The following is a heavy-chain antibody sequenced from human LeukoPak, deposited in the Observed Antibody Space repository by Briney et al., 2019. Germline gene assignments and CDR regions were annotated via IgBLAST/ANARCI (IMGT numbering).Heavy chain of an antibody. J-gene: IGHJ5*02. Sequence: GRSLRLSCAASGCTFSSYWMHWVRQAPGKGLVWVSRINSDGSSTSYADSVKGRFTISRDNAKNTLYLQMNSLRAEDTAVYYCARGIYGSGSYYPNWFDPWGQGTLVTVSS. D-gene: IGHD3-10*01. CDR2: INSDGSST. CDR1: GCTFSSYW. CDR3: ARGIYGSGSYYPNWFDP. V-gene: IGHV3-74*01.